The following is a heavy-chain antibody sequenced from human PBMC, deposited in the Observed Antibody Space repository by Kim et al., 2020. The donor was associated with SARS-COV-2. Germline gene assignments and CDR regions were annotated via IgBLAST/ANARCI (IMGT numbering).Heavy chain of an antibody. D-gene: IGHD2-2*01. Sequence: LKSRVTISVDTSKNQFSLKLSSVTAAATAVYYCASRVGYCSSTSCFAFDIWGQGTMVTVSS. V-gene: IGHV4-4*08. J-gene: IGHJ3*02. CDR3: ASRVGYCSSTSCFAFDI.